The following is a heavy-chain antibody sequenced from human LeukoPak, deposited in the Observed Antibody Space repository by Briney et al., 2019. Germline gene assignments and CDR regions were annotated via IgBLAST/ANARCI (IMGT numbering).Heavy chain of an antibody. Sequence: PSETLSLTCAVSGASISDSNWLSWVRQPPGQGLEWIAEIYHTGITNYNPSLKSRVTISVDKSKNQFSLNLNSVTAADTAVYYCARGVGLIYSDNEGFRGFFDYWGQGILATVSS. D-gene: IGHD3/OR15-3a*01. J-gene: IGHJ4*02. V-gene: IGHV4-4*02. CDR1: GASISDSNW. CDR2: IYHTGIT. CDR3: ARGVGLIYSDNEGFRGFFDY.